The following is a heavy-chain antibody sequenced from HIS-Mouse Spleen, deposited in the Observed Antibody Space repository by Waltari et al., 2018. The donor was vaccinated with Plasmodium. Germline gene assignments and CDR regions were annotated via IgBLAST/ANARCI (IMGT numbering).Heavy chain of an antibody. V-gene: IGHV4-34*01. CDR2: SKHSGRT. J-gene: IGHJ2*01. CDR1: GGSFSGYY. D-gene: IGHD3-3*01. CDR3: ARVTSSGVYWYFDL. Sequence: QVQLQQWGAGLLTPSETLSLTCAVYGGSFSGYYWSWIRQPPGKGLEWIGESKHSGRTNYNPSLKSRVTTSVDTSKNQLSLKLSSVTAADTAVYYCARVTSSGVYWYFDLWGRGTLVTVSS.